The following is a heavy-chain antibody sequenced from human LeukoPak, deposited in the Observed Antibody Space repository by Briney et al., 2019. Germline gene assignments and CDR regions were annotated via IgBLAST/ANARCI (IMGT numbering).Heavy chain of an antibody. CDR3: ARVRSGYYFDY. Sequence: PGGSLRLSCAVSGLTFSNCYMSWVRQAPGKGLEWVATIKPDGSDRNYVDSVKGRFTVSRDNAKNSLYLQMNSLRDEDTAVYYCARVRSGYYFDYWGQGTLVTVSS. V-gene: IGHV3-7*02. D-gene: IGHD3-3*01. CDR2: IKPDGSDR. CDR1: GLTFSNCY. J-gene: IGHJ4*02.